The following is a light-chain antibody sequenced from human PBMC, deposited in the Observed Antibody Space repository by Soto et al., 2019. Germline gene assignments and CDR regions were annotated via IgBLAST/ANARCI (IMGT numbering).Light chain of an antibody. Sequence: IRMTQSPSSISASTGDRVTITCRARQGISSFLARYQQKPGKAPKLLIYAAATLQRGAPSRFSARGSGTDFTLTISRLQSEDFATYFCQQYLSYPYTFGEGTKLEI. CDR1: QGISSF. CDR3: QQYLSYPYT. J-gene: IGKJ2*01. V-gene: IGKV1-8*01. CDR2: AAA.